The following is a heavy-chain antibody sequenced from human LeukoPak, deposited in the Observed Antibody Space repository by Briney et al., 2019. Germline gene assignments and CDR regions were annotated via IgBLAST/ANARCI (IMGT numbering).Heavy chain of an antibody. V-gene: IGHV2-70*11. CDR2: IDWDDVK. CDR3: ARIQLDCYYYGMDV. Sequence: SGPTLVNPTQTLTLTCTFSGFSLSTSGTCVSWIRQPPGKALEWLARIDWDDVKYYSISLKTRLSISKDTSKNQVVLTMSNMDPVDTATYYCARIQLDCYYYGMDVWGQGTTVTVSS. J-gene: IGHJ6*02. CDR1: GFSLSTSGTC. D-gene: IGHD2-2*01.